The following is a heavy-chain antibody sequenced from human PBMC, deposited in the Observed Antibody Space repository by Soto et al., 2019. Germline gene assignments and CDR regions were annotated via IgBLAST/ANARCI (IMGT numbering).Heavy chain of an antibody. CDR3: TKGGEYPGEAFDV. J-gene: IGHJ3*01. CDR2: ISFDGSNK. CDR1: GFTFSSYD. Sequence: QMRLVESGGSVVQPGRSLRLTCVASGFTFSSYDMHWVRQAPGKGLEWVAFISFDGSNKFYADSVKGRFTVSRDLSNNTLYLQMVSLRPEATAMYYCTKGGEYPGEAFDVWGQGTVVTVSS. V-gene: IGHV3-30*18. D-gene: IGHD3-16*01.